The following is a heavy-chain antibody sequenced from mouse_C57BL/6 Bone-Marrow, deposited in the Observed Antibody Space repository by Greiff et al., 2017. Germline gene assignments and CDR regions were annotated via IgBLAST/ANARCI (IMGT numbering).Heavy chain of an antibody. CDR2: IRSKSSNYAT. V-gene: IGHV10-3*01. CDR3: VREGRITTVARRNFDY. CDR1: GFTFNTYA. J-gene: IGHJ2*01. Sequence: EVQLVESGGGLVQPKGSLKLSCAASGFTFNTYAMHWVRQAPGKGLEWVARIRSKSSNYATYYADSVKDRFTISRDDSQSMLYLQMNNLKTEDTAMYYCVREGRITTVARRNFDYWGQGTTLTVSS. D-gene: IGHD1-1*01.